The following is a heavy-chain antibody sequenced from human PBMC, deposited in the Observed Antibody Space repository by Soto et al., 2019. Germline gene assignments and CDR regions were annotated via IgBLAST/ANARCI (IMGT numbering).Heavy chain of an antibody. CDR2: TKDKANSYTA. D-gene: IGHD3-16*01. V-gene: IGHV3-72*01. CDR1: GFTFSDHY. Sequence: EVQLVESGGGLVQPGGSLRLSCVASGFTFSDHYIDWVRQAPVKGLEWVGRTKDKANSYTAEYAASVKGRFTISRDDSKTTLYLQMNSLKTEDTAVYYCTTEGALPGPDFDYWGQGTLVTVSS. CDR3: TTEGALPGPDFDY. J-gene: IGHJ4*02.